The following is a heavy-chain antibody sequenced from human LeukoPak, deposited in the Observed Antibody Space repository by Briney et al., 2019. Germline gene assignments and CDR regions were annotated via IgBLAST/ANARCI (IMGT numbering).Heavy chain of an antibody. V-gene: IGHV1-2*02. CDR1: VYTFTPYY. Sequence: ASVNVSYTASVYTFTPYYMHWVRQAPGQGLEWMGWINPNSGGTNYAQKFQGRVTMTLDTSISTAYMELSRLRSDDTAVYYCARGYSSGWYGVGYYYYYMDVWGKGTTVTVSS. CDR3: ARGYSSGWYGVGYYYYYMDV. CDR2: INPNSGGT. J-gene: IGHJ6*03. D-gene: IGHD6-19*01.